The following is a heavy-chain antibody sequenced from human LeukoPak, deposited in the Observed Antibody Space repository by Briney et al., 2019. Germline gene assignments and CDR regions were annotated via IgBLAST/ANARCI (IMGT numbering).Heavy chain of an antibody. CDR2: ISSSGST. V-gene: IGHV4-61*02. CDR1: GDSICSGDYY. CDR3: ARGPYSYDSSGAFDI. D-gene: IGHD3-22*01. Sequence: PSETLSLTCTVSGDSICSGDYYWSWTRQPAGKGLEWIGRISSSGSTNYNPSLKSRVTISVDTSKNQFSLKLSSVTAADTAVYFCARGPYSYDSSGAFDIWGQGTMVTVSS. J-gene: IGHJ3*02.